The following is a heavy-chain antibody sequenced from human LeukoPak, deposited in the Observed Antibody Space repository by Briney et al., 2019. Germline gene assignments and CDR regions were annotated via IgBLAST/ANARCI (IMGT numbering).Heavy chain of an antibody. D-gene: IGHD6-19*01. V-gene: IGHV4-59*01. J-gene: IGHJ1*01. CDR1: GGSTNTYF. CDR2: IYYSGST. Sequence: SETLSLTCTVSGGSTNTYFWSWIRQPPGKGLEWIGYIYYSGSTNYNPSLKSRVTISVDTSKNQFSLKLSSVTAADTAVYYCARGVTGGWYGDFQHWARAPWSPSPQ. CDR3: ARGVTGGWYGDFQH.